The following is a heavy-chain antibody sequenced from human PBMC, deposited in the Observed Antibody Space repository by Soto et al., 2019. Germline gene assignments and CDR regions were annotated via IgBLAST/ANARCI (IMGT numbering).Heavy chain of an antibody. Sequence: QVQLQQWGAGLLKPSETLSLTCAVYGGSFSGYYWSWIRQPPGKGLEWIGEINHSGSTNYNPSLKSRVTISVDTSKNQFSLKLRSVTAADTAVYYCASLASDIVVVPAAIGVYWYFDLWGRGTLVTVSS. CDR1: GGSFSGYY. J-gene: IGHJ2*01. CDR2: INHSGST. V-gene: IGHV4-34*01. D-gene: IGHD2-2*02. CDR3: ASLASDIVVVPAAIGVYWYFDL.